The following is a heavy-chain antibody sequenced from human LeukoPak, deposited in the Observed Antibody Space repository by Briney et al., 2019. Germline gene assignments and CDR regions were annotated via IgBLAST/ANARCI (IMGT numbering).Heavy chain of an antibody. D-gene: IGHD6-13*01. J-gene: IGHJ5*02. V-gene: IGHV3-30*01. CDR2: ISYDGSNK. Sequence: GRSLRLSCAASGFTLSSYAMHWVRQAPGKGLEWVAVISYDGSNKYYADSVKGRFTISRDNSKNTLYLQMNSLRAEDTAVYYCARDQKQPVPTLTYVFDPWGQGTLVTVSS. CDR3: ARDQKQPVPTLTYVFDP. CDR1: GFTLSSYA.